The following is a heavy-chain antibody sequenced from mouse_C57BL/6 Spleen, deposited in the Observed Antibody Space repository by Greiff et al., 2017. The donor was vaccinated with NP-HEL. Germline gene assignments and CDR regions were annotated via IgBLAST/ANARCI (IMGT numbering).Heavy chain of an antibody. V-gene: IGHV5-17*01. CDR1: GFTFSDYG. J-gene: IGHJ4*01. CDR3: ARRMGRRSYYAMDY. CDR2: IRSGSSTI. D-gene: IGHD4-1*01. Sequence: EVMLVESGGGLVKPGGSLKLSCAASGFTFSDYGMHWVRQAPEKGLEWVAYIRSGSSTIYYADPVKGRFTIARDNAKNTLFLQMTSLRSEDTAMYYCARRMGRRSYYAMDYGGQGTSVTVSS.